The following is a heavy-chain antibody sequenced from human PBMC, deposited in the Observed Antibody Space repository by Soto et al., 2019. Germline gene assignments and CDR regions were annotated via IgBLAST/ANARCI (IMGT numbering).Heavy chain of an antibody. D-gene: IGHD2-15*01. CDR3: ARAVRDYCSGGSCYAPYYGMDV. CDR2: IYYSGST. V-gene: IGHV4-31*03. Sequence: PSETLSLTCTVSGGSISSGGYYWSWIRQHPGKGLEWIGYIYYSGSTYYNPSLKSRVTISVDTSKNQFSLKLSSVTAADTAVYYCARAVRDYCSGGSCYAPYYGMDVSGQGPTVTVSS. J-gene: IGHJ6*02. CDR1: GGSISSGGYY.